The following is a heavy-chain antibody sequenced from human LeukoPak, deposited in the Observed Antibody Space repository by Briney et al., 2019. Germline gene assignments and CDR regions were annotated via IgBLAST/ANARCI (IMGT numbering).Heavy chain of an antibody. CDR2: ISYDGSNK. V-gene: IGHV3-30*19. CDR3: ARDESGKSGYDSEYYFDY. CDR1: GFSFSSFV. J-gene: IGHJ4*02. D-gene: IGHD5-12*01. Sequence: PGGSLRLSCTASGFSFSSFVIHWVRQAPGKGLEWVAVISYDGSNKYYADSVKGRFTISRDNSKNTLYLQMNSLRAEDTAVYYCARDESGKSGYDSEYYFDYWGQGTLVTVSS.